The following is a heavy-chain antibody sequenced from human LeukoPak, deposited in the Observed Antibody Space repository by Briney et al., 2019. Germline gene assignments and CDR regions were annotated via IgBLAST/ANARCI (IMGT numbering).Heavy chain of an antibody. CDR1: GYTFTKFG. Sequence: ASVKVSCKPSGYTFTKFGISWVRQAPGQGLEWVGWISGYSGHTSYAQSLQDRVTLTTDTSTSTAYMELTTLRPDDTAVYYCARHFYDSSAFLPWGQGTLVSVSS. D-gene: IGHD3-22*01. V-gene: IGHV1-18*01. CDR2: ISGYSGHT. CDR3: ARHFYDSSAFLP. J-gene: IGHJ4*02.